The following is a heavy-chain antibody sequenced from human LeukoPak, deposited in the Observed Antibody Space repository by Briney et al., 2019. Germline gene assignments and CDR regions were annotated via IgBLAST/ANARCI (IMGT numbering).Heavy chain of an antibody. J-gene: IGHJ6*02. V-gene: IGHV1-8*01. CDR2: MNPNSGNT. D-gene: IGHD6-19*01. CDR3: ARAVADGSYYGMDV. CDR1: GYTLTSYD. Sequence: ASVKVSCKASGYTLTSYDINWVRQATGQGLEWMGWMNPNSGNTGYAQKFQGRVTMTRNTSISTAYMELNSLRSEDTAVYYCARAVADGSYYGMDVWGQGTTVTVSS.